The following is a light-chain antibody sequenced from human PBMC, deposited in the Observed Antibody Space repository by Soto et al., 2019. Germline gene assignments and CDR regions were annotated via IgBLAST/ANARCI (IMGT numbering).Light chain of an antibody. V-gene: IGLV1-47*01. J-gene: IGLJ2*01. CDR1: SSNIVSNS. CDR2: RNN. Sequence: QSVLTQPPSASGTPGQRVSISCSGGSSNIVSNSVFWYQQLPGTAPTLLIYRNNQRPSGVPDRFSGSNSGTSAFLAISGLRSEDEADYYCAAWDDTLSTVLFGGGTKLTVL. CDR3: AAWDDTLSTVL.